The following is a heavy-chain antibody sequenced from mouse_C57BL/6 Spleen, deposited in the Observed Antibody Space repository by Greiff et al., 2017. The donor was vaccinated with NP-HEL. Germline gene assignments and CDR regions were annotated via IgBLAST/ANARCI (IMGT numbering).Heavy chain of an antibody. V-gene: IGHV5-17*01. CDR3: ARQRLGHWYFDV. CDR2: ISSGSSTI. Sequence: EVNVVESGGGLVKPGGSLKLSCAASGFTFSDYGMHWVRQAPEKGLEWVAYISSGSSTIYYADTVKGRFTISRDNAKNTLFLQMTSLRSEDTAMYYCARQRLGHWYFDVWGTGTTVTVSS. CDR1: GFTFSDYG. D-gene: IGHD4-1*01. J-gene: IGHJ1*03.